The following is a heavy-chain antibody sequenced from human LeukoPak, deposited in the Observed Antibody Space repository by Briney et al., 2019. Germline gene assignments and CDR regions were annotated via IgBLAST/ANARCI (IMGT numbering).Heavy chain of an antibody. D-gene: IGHD1-26*01. Sequence: GGSLRLSRAASGFTFSTYSMNWVRQAPGKGLEWVSSISSSSSYIYYADSVKGRFTISRDNAENSLYLQMNSLRAEDTAVYYCARDLPTGTYRAYFDNWGQGTLVTVSS. V-gene: IGHV3-21*01. J-gene: IGHJ4*02. CDR2: ISSSSSYI. CDR3: ARDLPTGTYRAYFDN. CDR1: GFTFSTYS.